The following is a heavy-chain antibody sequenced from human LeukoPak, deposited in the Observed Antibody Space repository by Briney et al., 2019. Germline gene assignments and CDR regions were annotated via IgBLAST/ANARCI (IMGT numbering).Heavy chain of an antibody. D-gene: IGHD3-10*01. Sequence: ASVKVSCKASGYTFTSYGISWVRQAPGQGLEWMGWISAYNGNTNYAQKLQGRVTMTTDTSTSTAYMELRSLRSDGTAVYYCARLERYYYGSGSPDYWGQGTLVTVSS. J-gene: IGHJ4*02. CDR1: GYTFTSYG. CDR2: ISAYNGNT. V-gene: IGHV1-18*01. CDR3: ARLERYYYGSGSPDY.